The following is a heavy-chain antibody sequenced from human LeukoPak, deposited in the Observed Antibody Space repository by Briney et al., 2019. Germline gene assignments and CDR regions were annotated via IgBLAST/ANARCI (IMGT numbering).Heavy chain of an antibody. V-gene: IGHV1-2*02. Sequence: ASVKVSYKASEYTFTDYYMHWVRQAPGQGLEWMGWINPNSGDTNYAQKFQGRVTMTRDPSISTAYMALTRLRSDDTAVYYCARDAWLVGTTNLYYFDYWGQGTLVTVSS. D-gene: IGHD1-26*01. CDR2: INPNSGDT. CDR3: ARDAWLVGTTNLYYFDY. J-gene: IGHJ4*02. CDR1: EYTFTDYY.